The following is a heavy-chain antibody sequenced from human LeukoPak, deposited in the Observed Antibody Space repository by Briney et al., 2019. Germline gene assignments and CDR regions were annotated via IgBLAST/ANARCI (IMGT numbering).Heavy chain of an antibody. V-gene: IGHV3-48*03. D-gene: IGHD5-24*01. CDR2: ISSSGSTI. CDR1: GFTFSSYE. CDR3: ARVGDGYNPAGYFDY. Sequence: GGSLRLSYAASGFTFSSYEMNWVRQAPGKGLEWVSYISSSGSTIYYADSVKGRFTISRDNAKNSLYLQMNSLRAEDTAVYYCARVGDGYNPAGYFDYWGQGTLVTVSS. J-gene: IGHJ4*02.